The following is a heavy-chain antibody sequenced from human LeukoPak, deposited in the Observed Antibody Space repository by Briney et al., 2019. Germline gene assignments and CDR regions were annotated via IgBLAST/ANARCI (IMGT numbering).Heavy chain of an antibody. CDR1: GFTFSSYA. Sequence: GGSLRLSCAASGFTFSSYAMHWVRQAPGKGLEWVAVISYDGSNKYYADSVKGRFTISRDNSKNTLYLQMNSLRAEDTAVYYCAKNPYLSDYWGQGTLVTVSS. CDR3: AKNPYLSDY. CDR2: ISYDGSNK. J-gene: IGHJ4*02. D-gene: IGHD2/OR15-2a*01. V-gene: IGHV3-30*18.